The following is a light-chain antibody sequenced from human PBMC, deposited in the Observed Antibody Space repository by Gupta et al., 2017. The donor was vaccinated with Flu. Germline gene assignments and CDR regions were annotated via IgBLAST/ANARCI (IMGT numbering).Light chain of an antibody. CDR3: QQYNNWPPWT. V-gene: IGKV3-15*01. CDR2: DAS. CDR1: QSVSSN. Sequence: EIVMTQSPAPLSVSPGERATLSCRARQSVSSNLAWYQQKPGQAPRLLIYDASTRATGIPARFSGSGSGTEFTLTISSLQSEDFAVYYCQQYNNWPPWTFGQGTKVEIK. J-gene: IGKJ1*01.